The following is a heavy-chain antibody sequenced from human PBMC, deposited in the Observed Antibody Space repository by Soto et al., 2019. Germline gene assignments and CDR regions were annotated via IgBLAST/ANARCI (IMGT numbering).Heavy chain of an antibody. CDR1: GGSISSDDYF. D-gene: IGHD1-26*01. Sequence: PSETLSLTCTVSGGSISSDDYFWSWIRQHPRKGLEWIGYISYSGRTKYNPSLRGRVTMTLDTSKNQFSLKLSSATAADTALYYCAMSGNYGFDFWGQGALVTVSS. J-gene: IGHJ4*02. CDR3: AMSGNYGFDF. V-gene: IGHV4-31*03. CDR2: ISYSGRT.